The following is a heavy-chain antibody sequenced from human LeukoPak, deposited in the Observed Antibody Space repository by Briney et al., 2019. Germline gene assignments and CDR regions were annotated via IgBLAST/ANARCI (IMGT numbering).Heavy chain of an antibody. CDR3: ARVRYSGYDSPDY. V-gene: IGHV3-7*05. J-gene: IGHJ4*02. CDR1: GFTFSIYW. Sequence: PGGSLRLSCAASGFTFSIYWMSWVRQAPGKGLEWVANIKQDGSEKYYVDSVKGRFTISRDNAKNSLYLQMNSLRAEDTAVYYCARVRYSGYDSPDYWGQGTLVTVST. D-gene: IGHD5-12*01. CDR2: IKQDGSEK.